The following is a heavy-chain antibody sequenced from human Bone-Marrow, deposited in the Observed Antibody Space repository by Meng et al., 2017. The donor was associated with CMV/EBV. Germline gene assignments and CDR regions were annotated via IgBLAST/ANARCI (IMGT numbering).Heavy chain of an antibody. Sequence: GSLRLSCTVSGGSISSYYWSWIRQPPGKGLEWIGYIYYSGSTNYNPSLKSRVTISVDTSKNQFSLKLSSVTAADTAVYYCARHFWSGYYIGYYYYGMDVWGQGTTVTVSS. CDR1: GGSISSYY. CDR3: ARHFWSGYYIGYYYYGMDV. D-gene: IGHD3-3*01. V-gene: IGHV4-59*08. J-gene: IGHJ6*02. CDR2: IYYSGST.